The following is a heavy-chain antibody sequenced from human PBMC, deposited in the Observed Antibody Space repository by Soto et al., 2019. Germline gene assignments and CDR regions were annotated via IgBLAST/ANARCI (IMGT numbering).Heavy chain of an antibody. CDR3: ARDWGGYCSSTSCPGFCY. CDR1: GFTFSSYG. CDR2: IWYDGSNK. V-gene: IGHV3-33*01. D-gene: IGHD2-2*01. Sequence: QVQLVESGGGVVQPGRSLRLSCAASGFTFSSYGMHWVRQAPGKGLEWVAVIWYDGSNKYYADSVKGRFTISRDNSKNTLYLQMNSLRAEDTAVYYCARDWGGYCSSTSCPGFCYWGQGTLVTVSS. J-gene: IGHJ4*02.